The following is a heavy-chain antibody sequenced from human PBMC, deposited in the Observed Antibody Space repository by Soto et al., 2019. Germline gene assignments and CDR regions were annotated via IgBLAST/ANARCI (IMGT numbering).Heavy chain of an antibody. CDR3: AREGRILYYYYMDV. CDR1: GFTFDDYT. V-gene: IGHV3-43*01. J-gene: IGHJ6*03. CDR2: ISWDGGST. Sequence: GGSLRLSCAASGFTFDDYTMHWVCQAPGKGLEWVSLISWDGGSTYYADSVKGRFTISRDNSKNTLYLQMNSLRAGDTAVYYCAREGRILYYYYMDVWGKGTTVTVSS. D-gene: IGHD3-10*01.